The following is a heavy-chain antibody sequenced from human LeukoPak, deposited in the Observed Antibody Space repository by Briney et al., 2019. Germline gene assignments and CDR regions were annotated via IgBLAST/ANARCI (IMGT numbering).Heavy chain of an antibody. CDR3: AKVRTRDGYNYRYYGMDV. Sequence: GGSLRLSWAASGFTFSSYAMSWVRQAPGEGLEWVSAISGSGGSTYYADSVKGRFTISRDNSKNTLYLQMNSLRAEDTAVYYCAKVRTRDGYNYRYYGMDVWGQGTTVTVSS. D-gene: IGHD5-24*01. CDR1: GFTFSSYA. V-gene: IGHV3-23*01. J-gene: IGHJ6*02. CDR2: ISGSGGST.